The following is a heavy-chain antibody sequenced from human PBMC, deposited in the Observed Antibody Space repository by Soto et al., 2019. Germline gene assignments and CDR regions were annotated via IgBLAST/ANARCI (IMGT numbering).Heavy chain of an antibody. CDR2: IYYSGST. CDR1: GGSISSGGYY. J-gene: IGHJ4*02. V-gene: IGHV4-31*03. Sequence: SETLSLTCTVSGGSISSGGYYWSWIRQHPGKGLEWIGYIYYSGSTYYNPSLKSRVTISVDTSKNQFSLKLSSVTAADTAVYYCARDSCSGGSCYSDYWGQGTLVTVSS. CDR3: ARDSCSGGSCYSDY. D-gene: IGHD2-15*01.